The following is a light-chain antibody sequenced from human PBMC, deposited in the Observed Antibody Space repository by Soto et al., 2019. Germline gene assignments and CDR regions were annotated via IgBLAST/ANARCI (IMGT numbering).Light chain of an antibody. Sequence: EIVMTQSPATLSVSPGERATLSCRASQSVSSNLAWYQQRPGQAPRLLIYAASTRATDVPGRFSGSGSGTDFTLTISSLQSEDFAVYYCQQYDNWPPHTFGQGTKLAIK. CDR1: QSVSSN. CDR2: AAS. J-gene: IGKJ2*01. V-gene: IGKV3-15*01. CDR3: QQYDNWPPHT.